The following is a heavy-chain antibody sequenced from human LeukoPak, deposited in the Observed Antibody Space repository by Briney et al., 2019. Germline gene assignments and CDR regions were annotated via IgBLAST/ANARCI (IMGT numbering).Heavy chain of an antibody. D-gene: IGHD2-8*01. V-gene: IGHV3-74*01. J-gene: IGHJ4*02. CDR2: INADGSDT. CDR1: GFTFSITW. CDR3: AGEIGNDGVSLGLAY. Sequence: PGGSLRLSCAASGFTFSITWMHWVRQAPGKGLMWLSHINADGSDTNHADSVRGRFTISRDNARNMLSLQMSSLTVEDTAVYYCAGEIGNDGVSLGLAYWGQGTLVTVSS.